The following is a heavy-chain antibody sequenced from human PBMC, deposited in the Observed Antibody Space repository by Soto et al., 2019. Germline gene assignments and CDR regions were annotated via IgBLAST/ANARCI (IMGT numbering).Heavy chain of an antibody. CDR1: GGTFSSYA. Sequence: GASVKVSCKASGGTFSSYAISWVRQAPGQGLEWMGGIIPIFGTANYAQKFQGRVTITADESTSTAYMELSSLRSEDTAVYYCARGGGLPRISTQPYYYYYGMDVWGQGTTVTVSS. J-gene: IGHJ6*02. CDR2: IIPIFGTA. V-gene: IGHV1-69*13. CDR3: ARGGGLPRISTQPYYYYYGMDV. D-gene: IGHD2-2*01.